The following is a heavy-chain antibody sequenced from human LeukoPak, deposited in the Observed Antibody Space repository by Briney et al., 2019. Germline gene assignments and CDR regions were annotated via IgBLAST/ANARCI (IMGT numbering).Heavy chain of an antibody. V-gene: IGHV3-23*01. Sequence: PGGSLRLSCVASGFTFSTYWMNWVRQAPGKGLEWVSAISGSGGYTYYADSVKGRFTISRDNSKNTLYLQMNSLRAEDTAVYYCAKVGHYASGSYYNIYGMDVWGQGTTVTVSS. CDR2: ISGSGGYT. CDR3: AKVGHYASGSYYNIYGMDV. D-gene: IGHD3-10*01. CDR1: GFTFSTYW. J-gene: IGHJ6*02.